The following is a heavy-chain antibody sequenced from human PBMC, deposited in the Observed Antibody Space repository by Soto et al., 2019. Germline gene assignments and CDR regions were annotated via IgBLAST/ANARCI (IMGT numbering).Heavy chain of an antibody. CDR2: ISGSGGST. V-gene: IGHV3-23*01. D-gene: IGHD3-3*01. CDR1: GFTFSSYA. Sequence: GGSLRLSCAASGFTFSSYAMSWVRQAPGKGLEWVSAISGSGGSTYYADSVKGRFTISRDNSKNTLYLQMNNLRAEDTAVYYCAKKGSYDFWSGYPYWGQGTLVTVSS. J-gene: IGHJ4*02. CDR3: AKKGSYDFWSGYPY.